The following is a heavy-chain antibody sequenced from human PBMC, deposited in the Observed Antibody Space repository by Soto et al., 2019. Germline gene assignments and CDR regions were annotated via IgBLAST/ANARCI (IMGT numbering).Heavy chain of an antibody. D-gene: IGHD3-22*01. J-gene: IGHJ4*02. CDR3: ARLYYYDSCGSGY. CDR2: INPNSGGT. Sequence: ASVKVSCKASGYTFTGYYMHWVRQAPGQGLEWMGWINPNSGGTNYAQKFQGRVTMTRDTSISTAYMELSRLRSDDTAVYYCARLYYYDSCGSGYWGQGTLVTVSS. V-gene: IGHV1-2*02. CDR1: GYTFTGYY.